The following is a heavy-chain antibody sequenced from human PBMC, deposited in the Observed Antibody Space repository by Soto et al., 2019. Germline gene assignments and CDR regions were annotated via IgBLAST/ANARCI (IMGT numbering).Heavy chain of an antibody. Sequence: QVQLVESGGGMVKPGGSLRLSCAASGFTFSDYSMSWIHQAPGKGLEWVSYISRSSTYTNYADSVKGRFTISRDNAKNSLYLQMNSLRVEDTAVYYCATVQSYYYGMDVWGPGTTVTVSS. V-gene: IGHV3-11*05. CDR3: ATVQSYYYGMDV. CDR1: GFTFSDYS. J-gene: IGHJ6*02. CDR2: ISRSSTYT.